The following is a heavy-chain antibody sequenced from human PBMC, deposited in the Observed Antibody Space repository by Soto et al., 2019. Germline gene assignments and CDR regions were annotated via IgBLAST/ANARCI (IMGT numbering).Heavy chain of an antibody. D-gene: IGHD6-19*01. CDR3: TRGMSTSGWQY. CDR1: GFTFSSYA. J-gene: IGHJ4*02. Sequence: GGSLRLSCAASGFTFSSYAMSWVRQAPGKGLQWVSAIGASGGDTYYADSVKGRFTISRDNSKNTLYLQMNSLRADDTAEYYCTRGMSTSGWQYSGQATPVTVSS. CDR2: IGASGGDT. V-gene: IGHV3-23*01.